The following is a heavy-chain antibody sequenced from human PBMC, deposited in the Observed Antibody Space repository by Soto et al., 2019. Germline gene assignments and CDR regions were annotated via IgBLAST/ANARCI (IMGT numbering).Heavy chain of an antibody. CDR3: ARDWPTSTRPAASYYYYGMDV. V-gene: IGHV3-33*01. Sequence: QVQLVESGGGVVQPGRSLRLSCAASGFTFSSYGMHWVRQAPGKGLEWVAVIWYDGSNKYYADSVKGRFTISRDNSKNTLYLQMNSLRAEDTAVYYCARDWPTSTRPAASYYYYGMDVWGQGTTVTVSS. J-gene: IGHJ6*02. CDR2: IWYDGSNK. CDR1: GFTFSSYG. D-gene: IGHD2-2*01.